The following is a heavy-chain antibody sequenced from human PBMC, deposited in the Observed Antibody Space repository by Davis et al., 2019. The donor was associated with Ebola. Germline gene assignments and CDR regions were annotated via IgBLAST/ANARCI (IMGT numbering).Heavy chain of an antibody. V-gene: IGHV3-23*01. CDR1: GFSFSSYG. D-gene: IGHD3-9*01. CDR2: ISGSGGST. CDR3: AKDQPEILFIGYY. Sequence: GESLKISCAASGFSFSSYGMHWVRQAPGKGLEWVSAISGSGGSTYYADSVKGRFTISRDNSKNTLYLQMNSLRAEDTAVYYCAKDQPEILFIGYYWGQGTPVTVSP. J-gene: IGHJ4*02.